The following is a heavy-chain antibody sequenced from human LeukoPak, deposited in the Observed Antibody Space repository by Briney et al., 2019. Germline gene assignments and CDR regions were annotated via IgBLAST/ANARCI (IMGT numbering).Heavy chain of an antibody. J-gene: IGHJ4*02. Sequence: SETLSLTCAVPDYSITNGRYWGWIRQSPGKGLEFIGNIFYSGTTYYNPSLKSRVTISVDTSKNEFSLKLTAVTAADTAIYYCARFDFWSGFDYWGQGSRVTVSS. CDR1: DYSITNGRY. D-gene: IGHD3-3*01. CDR3: ARFDFWSGFDY. V-gene: IGHV4-38-2*01. CDR2: IFYSGTT.